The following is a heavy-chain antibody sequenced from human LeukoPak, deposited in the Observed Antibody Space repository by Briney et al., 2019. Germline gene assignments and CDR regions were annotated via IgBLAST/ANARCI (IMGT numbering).Heavy chain of an antibody. J-gene: IGHJ4*02. V-gene: IGHV3-30-3*01. D-gene: IGHD1-26*01. CDR3: ARGDGSFDY. CDR2: ISYDGSNK. CDR1: GFTFSSYA. Sequence: SGGSLRLSCAASGFTFSSYAMHWVRQAPGKGLEWVAVISYDGSNKYYADSVKGRFTISRDNSKNTLYLQMNSLRAEDTAVYYCARGDGSFDYWGQGTLVTVSS.